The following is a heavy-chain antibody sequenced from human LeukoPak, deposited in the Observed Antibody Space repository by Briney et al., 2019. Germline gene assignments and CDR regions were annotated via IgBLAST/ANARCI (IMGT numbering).Heavy chain of an antibody. Sequence: GGSLRLSCAASGFTFSSYAMTWVRQAPGKGLEWVSYISAGGGATYYADSVKGRFTLSRDSSKNTLYLQMNSLRTEDTAVYFLVCVPGSGTYSSYHCDSWARENLVTVSS. CDR2: ISAGGGAT. J-gene: IGHJ4*02. CDR3: VCVPGSGTYSSYHCDS. V-gene: IGHV3-23*01. CDR1: GFTFSSYA. D-gene: IGHD3-10*01.